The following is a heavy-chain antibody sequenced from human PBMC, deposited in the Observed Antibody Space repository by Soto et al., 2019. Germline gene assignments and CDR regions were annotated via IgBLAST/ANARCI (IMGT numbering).Heavy chain of an antibody. CDR1: GYTFTAYY. CDR3: ANGTNGTTGWFHP. J-gene: IGHJ5*02. D-gene: IGHD1-1*01. V-gene: IGHV1-2*02. CDR2: VNPKSGAT. Sequence: QVRLVQSGAEVLQPGASVKVSCTTSGYTFTAYYLHWVRQAPGQGLEWMGWVNPKSGATNYAQKFQGRLSITRDTSLSSAHMQLSRLTSDDTAVYYCANGTNGTTGWFHPWGQGTQVTVSS.